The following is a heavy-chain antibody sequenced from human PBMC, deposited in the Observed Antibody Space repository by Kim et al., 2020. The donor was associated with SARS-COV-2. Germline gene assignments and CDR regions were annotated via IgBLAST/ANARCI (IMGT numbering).Heavy chain of an antibody. CDR3: ATIRWFGELLSDVY. J-gene: IGHJ4*02. V-gene: IGHV1-24*01. D-gene: IGHD3-10*01. Sequence: AQKFQGRVTMTEDTSTDTAYMELSSLRSEDTAVYYCATIRWFGELLSDVYWGQGTLVTVSS.